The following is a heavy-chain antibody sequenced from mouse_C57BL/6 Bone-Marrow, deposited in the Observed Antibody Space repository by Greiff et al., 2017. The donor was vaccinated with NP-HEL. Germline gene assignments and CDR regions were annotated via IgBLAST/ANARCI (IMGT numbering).Heavy chain of an antibody. Sequence: QVQLQQSGAELARPGASVKLSCKASGYTFTSYGISWVKQRTGQGLEWIGEIYPRSGNTYYIEKFKGKATLTADKSSSTAYMELRSLTSEDSAVYFCANYSNYWYFDVWGTGTTVTVSS. CDR2: IYPRSGNT. D-gene: IGHD2-5*01. V-gene: IGHV1-81*01. CDR3: ANYSNYWYFDV. CDR1: GYTFTSYG. J-gene: IGHJ1*03.